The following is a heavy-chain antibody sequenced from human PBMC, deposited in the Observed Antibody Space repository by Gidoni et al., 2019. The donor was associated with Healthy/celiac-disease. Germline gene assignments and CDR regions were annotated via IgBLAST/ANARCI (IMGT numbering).Heavy chain of an antibody. Sequence: QVQLVESGGGVVQPGRSLRLSCAASGFTFSSYGMHWVRQAPGKGLEWVAVIGYDGSNKYYADSVKGRFTISRDNSKNTLYLQMNSLRAEDTAVYYCARDQDYGDSACDYWGQGTLVTVSS. J-gene: IGHJ4*02. CDR2: IGYDGSNK. D-gene: IGHD4-17*01. CDR3: ARDQDYGDSACDY. V-gene: IGHV3-33*01. CDR1: GFTFSSYG.